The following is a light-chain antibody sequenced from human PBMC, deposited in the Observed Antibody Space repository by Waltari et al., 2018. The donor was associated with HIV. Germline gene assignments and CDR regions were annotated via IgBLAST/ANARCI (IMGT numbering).Light chain of an antibody. CDR3: CSYAGSYTL. CDR2: EVS. Sequence: QSALTQSPSVSGSPGQSVNISCSGTNSDIGGYNYVSWYQQHPDKAPKLIIYEVSKRPSGVPDRFSGSKSGNTASLTISGLQPEDEADYYCCSYAGSYTLFGGGTKLTVL. CDR1: NSDIGGYNY. V-gene: IGLV2-11*01. J-gene: IGLJ2*01.